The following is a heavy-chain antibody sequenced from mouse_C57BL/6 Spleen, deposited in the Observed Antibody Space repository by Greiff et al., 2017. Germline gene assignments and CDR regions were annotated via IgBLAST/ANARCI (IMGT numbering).Heavy chain of an antibody. CDR3: ARDGYDEGGYFDY. J-gene: IGHJ2*01. V-gene: IGHV1-7*01. D-gene: IGHD2-2*01. CDR1: GYTFTSYW. CDR2: INPSSGYT. Sequence: VHLVESGAELAKPGASVKLSCKASGYTFTSYWMHWVKQRPGQGLEWIGYINPSSGYTKYNQKFKDKATLTADKSSSTAYMQLSSLTYEDSAVYYCARDGYDEGGYFDYWGQGTTLTVSS.